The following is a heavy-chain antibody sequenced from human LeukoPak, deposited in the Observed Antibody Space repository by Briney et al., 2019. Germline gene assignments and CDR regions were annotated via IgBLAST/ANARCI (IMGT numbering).Heavy chain of an antibody. Sequence: GGSLRLSCAASGLTFSTYTMSWVRLAPGKGLEWVSSISSSGRYIYYADSVKGRFTISRDNAENSLSLQIISLRDEDTAVYSCARDPSEASHPYYFDFWGRGTLVTVSS. CDR3: ARDPSEASHPYYFDF. V-gene: IGHV3-21*01. J-gene: IGHJ4*02. CDR1: GLTFSTYT. CDR2: ISSSGRYI.